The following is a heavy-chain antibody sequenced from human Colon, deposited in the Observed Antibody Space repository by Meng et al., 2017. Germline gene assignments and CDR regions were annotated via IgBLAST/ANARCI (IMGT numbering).Heavy chain of an antibody. CDR3: ATASGDY. CDR2: GDYSGRST. Sequence: QVQLQQGGAGRVKASETLSLTCGVYGGSFSNHYWGWIRQPPGKGLEWIGRGDYSGRSTYYNPSLKSRVTISVDTSKNQFSLRLNSVTAADTAVYYCATASGDYWGQGILVTVSS. CDR1: GGSFSNHY. V-gene: IGHV4-34*01. D-gene: IGHD3-10*01. J-gene: IGHJ4*02.